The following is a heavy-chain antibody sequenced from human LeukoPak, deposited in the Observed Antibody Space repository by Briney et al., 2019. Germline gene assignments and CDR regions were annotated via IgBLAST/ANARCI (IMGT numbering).Heavy chain of an antibody. D-gene: IGHD3-22*01. V-gene: IGHV3-9*01. CDR1: RFTFDDYA. CDR2: ISWNRGSI. CDR3: AKVQRPHYYDSSGFYSPYDY. J-gene: IGHJ4*02. Sequence: PGGSLRLSCAASRFTFDDYAMHWVRQAPGKGLEWVSGISWNRGSIGYADSVKGRFTISRDNAKNSLYLQMNSLRAEDTALYYCAKVQRPHYYDSSGFYSPYDYWGQGTLVPVSS.